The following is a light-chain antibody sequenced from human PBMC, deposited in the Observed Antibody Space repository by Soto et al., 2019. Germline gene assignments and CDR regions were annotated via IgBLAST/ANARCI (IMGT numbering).Light chain of an antibody. Sequence: EIVLTQSPGTLSLSPGERANLSCRASQSVSNSYLAWYQQKPGQAPRLLIYHASSRATGIPDRFSGSGSGTDFTLTISRLEPEDFAVYYCQQYGSSPVTFGQGTNLEIK. CDR3: QQYGSSPVT. V-gene: IGKV3-20*01. J-gene: IGKJ2*01. CDR2: HAS. CDR1: QSVSNSY.